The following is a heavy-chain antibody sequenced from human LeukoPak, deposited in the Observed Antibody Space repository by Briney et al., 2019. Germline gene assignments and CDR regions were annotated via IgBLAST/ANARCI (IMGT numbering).Heavy chain of an antibody. CDR2: IRYDGSNK. D-gene: IGHD3-3*01. J-gene: IGHJ3*02. CDR3: AREHYDFWSGYQGAFDI. Sequence: GGSLRLSCAASGFTFSSYGMHWVRQAPGKGLEWVAFIRYDGSNKYYADSVKGRFTISRDNSKNTLYLQMNSLRAEDTAVYYCAREHYDFWSGYQGAFDIWGQGTMVTVSS. CDR1: GFTFSSYG. V-gene: IGHV3-30*02.